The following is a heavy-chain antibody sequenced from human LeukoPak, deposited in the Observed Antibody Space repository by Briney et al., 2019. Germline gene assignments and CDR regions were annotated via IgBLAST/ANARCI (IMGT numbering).Heavy chain of an antibody. V-gene: IGHV3-21*01. D-gene: IGHD2-8*01. J-gene: IGHJ4*02. Sequence: GGSLRLSRAASGLTFSSYSMNWVRQAPGKGLEWVSSISSSSSYTYHADSVEGRFTISRDNAKSSLYLQMNSLRAEDTAVYYCARGDGGYCTNGVCSTFDYWGQGILVTVSS. CDR1: GLTFSSYS. CDR2: ISSSSSYT. CDR3: ARGDGGYCTNGVCSTFDY.